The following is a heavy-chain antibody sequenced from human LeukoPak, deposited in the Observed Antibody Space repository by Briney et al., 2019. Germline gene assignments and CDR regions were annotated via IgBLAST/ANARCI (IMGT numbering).Heavy chain of an antibody. CDR1: GVTLSPYG. J-gene: IGHJ5*02. CDR2: ISYEGRTQ. V-gene: IGHV3-30*18. Sequence: PGRSLRLSCAASGVTLSPYGMHWVRQAPGKGLEWVAVISYEGRTQHYADSVKGRFIISRDNPKNTLYLQMNILRTEDTAVYYCAKEGTPQVSTWYDLWGQGTQVIVSS. CDR3: AKEGTPQVSTWYDL. D-gene: IGHD2-2*01.